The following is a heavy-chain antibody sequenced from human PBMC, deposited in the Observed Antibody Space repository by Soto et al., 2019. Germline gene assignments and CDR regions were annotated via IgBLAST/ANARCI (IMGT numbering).Heavy chain of an antibody. D-gene: IGHD3-22*01. Sequence: PSETLSLTCTVSGGSISSGGYYWSWIRQHPGKGLEWIGYIYYSGSTNYNPSLKSRVTISVDTSKNQFSLKLSSVTAADTAVYYCARGPYYDSSGYYHTYYYYYGMDVWGQGTTVTVSS. CDR1: GGSISSGGYY. CDR3: ARGPYYDSSGYYHTYYYYYGMDV. CDR2: IYYSGST. V-gene: IGHV4-61*08. J-gene: IGHJ6*02.